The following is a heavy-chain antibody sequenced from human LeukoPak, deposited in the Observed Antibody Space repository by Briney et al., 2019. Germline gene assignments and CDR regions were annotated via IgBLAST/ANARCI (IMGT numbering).Heavy chain of an antibody. CDR2: ISGSGGST. V-gene: IGHV3-23*01. D-gene: IGHD3-10*01. CDR1: GFTFSSYA. Sequence: GGSLRLSCAASGFTFSSYAMSWVRQAPGKGLEWVSAISGSGGSTYYADSVKGRFPLSRDNSKNTLYLQMNSRRAEDTAVYYCASLWFGEKYWGQGTLVTVSS. CDR3: ASLWFGEKY. J-gene: IGHJ4*02.